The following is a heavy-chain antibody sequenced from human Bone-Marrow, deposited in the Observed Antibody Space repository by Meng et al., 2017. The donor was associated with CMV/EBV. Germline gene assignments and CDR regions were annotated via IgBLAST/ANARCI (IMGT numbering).Heavy chain of an antibody. CDR1: FRGSA. J-gene: IGHJ5*02. CDR3: TRNRYCSGGSCYGWFDH. V-gene: IGHV3-73*01. Sequence: FRGSAMHWVRQASGKGMEWVGRIRRKANSNETTYAASVKGRLNISRDDSKNTAYLQMNSLKTEDTAVYYCTRNRYCSGGSCYGWFDHWGQGTLVTVSS. D-gene: IGHD2-15*01. CDR2: IRRKANSNET.